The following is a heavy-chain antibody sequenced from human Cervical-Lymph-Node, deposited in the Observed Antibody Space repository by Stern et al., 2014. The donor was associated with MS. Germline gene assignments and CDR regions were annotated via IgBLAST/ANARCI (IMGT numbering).Heavy chain of an antibody. V-gene: IGHV1-24*01. CDR1: GHPLSELA. CDR2: FDPEDGET. CDR3: ATDRGIK. Sequence: QLVQSGAEVKKPGASVTVSCNVAGHPLSELAMHWLRQLPTKGLEWMGQFDPEDGETVYAQQFQSRLTMTEDTSTGTAYMTLTALRSEDTAVYYCATDRGIKGGRGTRVTVSS. J-gene: IGHJ4*02. D-gene: IGHD3-10*01.